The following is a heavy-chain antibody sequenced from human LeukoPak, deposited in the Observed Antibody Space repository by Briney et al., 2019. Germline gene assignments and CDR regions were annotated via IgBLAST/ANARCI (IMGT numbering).Heavy chain of an antibody. CDR2: IYYSGST. V-gene: IGHV4-39*01. D-gene: IGHD3-22*01. CDR3: ARASTYYYDSSGYPPFDY. CDR1: GGSISSSRYY. Sequence: SSETLSLTCTVSGGSISSSRYYWGWIRQPPGKGLEWIGSIYYSGSTYYNPSLKSRVTISVDTSKNQFSLKLSSVTAADTAVYYCARASTYYYDSSGYPPFDYWGQGTLVTVSS. J-gene: IGHJ4*02.